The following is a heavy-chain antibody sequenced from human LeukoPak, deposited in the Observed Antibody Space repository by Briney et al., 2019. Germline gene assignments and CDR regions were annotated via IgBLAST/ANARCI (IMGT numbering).Heavy chain of an antibody. D-gene: IGHD5/OR15-5a*01. CDR1: GGSISSYY. CDR2: IYYSGST. J-gene: IGHJ4*02. Sequence: PSETLSLTCTVSGGSISSYYWSWIRQPPEKGLEWIGSIYYSGSTYYNPSLKSRVTISVDTSKNQVSLKLISVTAADTAVYYCARGPSTILIPWDWGQRTLVTVSS. V-gene: IGHV4-59*12. CDR3: ARGPSTILIPWD.